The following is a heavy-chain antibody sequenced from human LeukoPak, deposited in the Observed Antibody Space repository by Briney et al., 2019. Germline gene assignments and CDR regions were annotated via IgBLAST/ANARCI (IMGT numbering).Heavy chain of an antibody. V-gene: IGHV7-4-1*02. J-gene: IGHJ4*02. CDR3: ARFGPPPYYDILTGPPAHFDY. Sequence: ASVKVSCKASGYTFTSYAMSWVRQAPGQGLEWMGWINTNTGNPTYAQGFTGRFVFSLDTSVSTAYLQISSLKAEDTAVYYCARFGPPPYYDILTGPPAHFDYWGQGTLVTVSS. CDR2: INTNTGNP. CDR1: GYTFTSYA. D-gene: IGHD3-9*01.